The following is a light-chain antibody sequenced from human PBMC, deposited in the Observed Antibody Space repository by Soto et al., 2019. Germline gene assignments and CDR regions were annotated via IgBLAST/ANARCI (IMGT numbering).Light chain of an antibody. CDR3: NSFTSLNTWV. Sequence: QSVLTQPASVSGSPGQSITISCTGTSSDVGGYTHVSWYQQHPGKAPKLIIYEVIDRPSGVSNRFSGSKYGNMASRTISGLLPAAEADYYCNSFTSLNTWVFGGGTKVTVL. CDR2: EVI. V-gene: IGLV2-14*01. J-gene: IGLJ3*02. CDR1: SSDVGGYTH.